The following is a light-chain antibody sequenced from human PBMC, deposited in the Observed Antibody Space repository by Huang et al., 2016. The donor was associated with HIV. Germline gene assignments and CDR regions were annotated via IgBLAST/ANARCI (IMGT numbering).Light chain of an antibody. CDR3: QQYSNWPLT. V-gene: IGKV3-11*01. CDR2: RSP. J-gene: IGKJ4*01. Sequence: EVVLTQSPATLSLSPGEGATLSCRASQSVDTYLAWFQQKPGQAPRLLIDRSPNRATGIPARFSGSASGTDFTLTISSLEPEDFAVYYCQQYSNWPLTFGGGTKVEIK. CDR1: QSVDTY.